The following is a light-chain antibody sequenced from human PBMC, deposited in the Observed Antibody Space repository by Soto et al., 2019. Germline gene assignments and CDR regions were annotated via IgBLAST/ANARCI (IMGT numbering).Light chain of an antibody. CDR1: QSVGSN. CDR3: QQYGSSGT. CDR2: GAS. Sequence: EIVMTQSPATLSVSPGERATLSCRASQSVGSNLAWYQHKPGQAPRLLIYGASNRATGIPDRFSGSGSGTDFTLTISRLEPEDFAVYYCQQYGSSGTFGQGTKVDTK. J-gene: IGKJ1*01. V-gene: IGKV3-20*01.